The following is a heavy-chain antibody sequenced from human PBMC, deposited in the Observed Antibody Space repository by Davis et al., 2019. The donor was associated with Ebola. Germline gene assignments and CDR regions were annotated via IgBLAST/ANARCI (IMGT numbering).Heavy chain of an antibody. CDR3: AKDPGTYYDLHDALWGLDP. Sequence: PGGSLRLSCAASGFTFSSYGMHWVRQAPGKGLEWVAVIWYDGSNKYYADSVKGRFTISRDNSKNTLYLQVNSLRAEDTAVYYCAKDPGTYYDLHDALWGLDPWGQGTLVTVSS. CDR1: GFTFSSYG. D-gene: IGHD3-3*01. V-gene: IGHV3-33*06. J-gene: IGHJ5*02. CDR2: IWYDGSNK.